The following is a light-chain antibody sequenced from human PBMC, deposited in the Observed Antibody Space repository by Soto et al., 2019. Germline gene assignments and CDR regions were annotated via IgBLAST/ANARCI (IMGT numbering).Light chain of an antibody. CDR1: SSDIGRYSF. Sequence: QSVLTQPASVSGSPGQSITISCTGTSSDIGRYSFVSWYQQHPGRAPQLIIFDVVYRPSGVSDRFSGSKSGNTASLTISGLQAEDEADYYCSSYTGSSTSFGGGTQLTVL. J-gene: IGLJ3*02. CDR2: DVV. CDR3: SSYTGSSTS. V-gene: IGLV2-14*03.